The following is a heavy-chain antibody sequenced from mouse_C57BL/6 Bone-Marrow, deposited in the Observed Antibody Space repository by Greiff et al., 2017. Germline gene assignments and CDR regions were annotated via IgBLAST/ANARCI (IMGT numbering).Heavy chain of an antibody. Sequence: QVQLQQPGAELVKPGASVKLSCKASGYTFTSYWMHWVKQRPGQGLEWIGMIHPNSGSTNYNEKFKSKATLTVDKSSSTAYMQLSSLTSGDSAVYYCARGGPSFAYWGQGTLVTVSA. CDR1: GYTFTSYW. V-gene: IGHV1-64*01. J-gene: IGHJ3*01. CDR2: IHPNSGST. CDR3: ARGGPSFAY.